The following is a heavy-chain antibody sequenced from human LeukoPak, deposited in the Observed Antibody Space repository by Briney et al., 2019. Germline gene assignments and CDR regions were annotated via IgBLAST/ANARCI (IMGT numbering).Heavy chain of an antibody. J-gene: IGHJ3*02. Sequence: GGSLSLSCAASGFSFSDYGIDWVRQAPGKGLEWVSFIRYDGTGQYYADSVKGRLTISRDNSKNMLYLQLNSVRPDDTAVYYCARGNSNGFDIGGQGTMVTVSS. V-gene: IGHV3-30*02. CDR1: GFSFSDYG. D-gene: IGHD1-7*01. CDR3: ARGNSNGFDI. CDR2: IRYDGTGQ.